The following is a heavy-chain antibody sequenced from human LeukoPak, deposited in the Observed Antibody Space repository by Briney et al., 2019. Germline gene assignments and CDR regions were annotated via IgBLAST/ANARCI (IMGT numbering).Heavy chain of an antibody. J-gene: IGHJ3*02. D-gene: IGHD5-12*01. CDR2: ISSSGITI. CDR1: GFTFSSYS. V-gene: IGHV3-48*02. Sequence: GGSLRLSCGASGFTFSSYSVSWVRQAPGKGRQWVSYISSSGITIYHADSVKGRFTISRDNAKNSLFLQMSSLRDEDTAVYYCTKDMRGYSGYGFDMWGQGTMVAVSS. CDR3: TKDMRGYSGYGFDM.